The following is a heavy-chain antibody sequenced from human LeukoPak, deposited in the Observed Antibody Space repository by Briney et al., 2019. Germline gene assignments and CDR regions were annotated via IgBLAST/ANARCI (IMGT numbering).Heavy chain of an antibody. CDR1: GFTFDDYA. Sequence: GGSLRLSCAASGFTFDDYAMNWVRQAPGKGLEWVSGINWNGGSTYYRDSVKGRFTISRDNAKNSLYLQMNSLRAEDTALYYCARVKGSGYKNSIDYWGQGTLVTVSS. CDR3: ARVKGSGYKNSIDY. V-gene: IGHV3-20*04. D-gene: IGHD3-3*01. CDR2: INWNGGST. J-gene: IGHJ4*02.